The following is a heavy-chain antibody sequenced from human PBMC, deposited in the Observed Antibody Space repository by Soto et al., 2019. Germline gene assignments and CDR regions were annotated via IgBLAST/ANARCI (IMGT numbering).Heavy chain of an antibody. Sequence: EVQLVASGGGLVQPGRSLRLSCAASGFTFDDYAMHWVRQAPGKGLEWVSGISWNSGSIGYADSVKGRFTISRDNAKNSLYLQMNSLRAEDTALYYCAKDGSFGVVIMSVGYYMDVWGKGTTVTVSS. CDR2: ISWNSGSI. V-gene: IGHV3-9*01. J-gene: IGHJ6*03. CDR3: AKDGSFGVVIMSVGYYMDV. CDR1: GFTFDDYA. D-gene: IGHD3-3*01.